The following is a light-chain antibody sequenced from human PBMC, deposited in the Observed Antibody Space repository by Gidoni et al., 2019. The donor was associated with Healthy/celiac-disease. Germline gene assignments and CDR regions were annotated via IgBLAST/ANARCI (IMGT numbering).Light chain of an antibody. Sequence: QLVLPQSPSASASLAASVKLTCPLSSGHSSYASGWHQQQPEKGPRYLMKLNSDGSHSKGDGIPDRFSGSSSGAERYLTISSLQSEDEADYYCQTWGTGIQVFGGGTKLTVL. CDR1: SGHSSYA. CDR3: QTWGTGIQV. V-gene: IGLV4-69*01. CDR2: LNSDGSH. J-gene: IGLJ2*01.